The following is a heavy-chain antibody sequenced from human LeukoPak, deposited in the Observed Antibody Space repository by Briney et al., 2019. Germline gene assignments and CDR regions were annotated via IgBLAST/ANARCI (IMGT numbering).Heavy chain of an antibody. D-gene: IGHD3-3*01. V-gene: IGHV3-30*04. Sequence: GGSLRLSCAASGFTFSSYAMHWVRQAPGKGLEWVAVISYDGSNKYYADSVKGRFTISRDNSRNTLYLQMNTLRTEDTAIYYCAKSIHDFWSGSDYWGQGTLVTVSS. J-gene: IGHJ4*02. CDR2: ISYDGSNK. CDR1: GFTFSSYA. CDR3: AKSIHDFWSGSDY.